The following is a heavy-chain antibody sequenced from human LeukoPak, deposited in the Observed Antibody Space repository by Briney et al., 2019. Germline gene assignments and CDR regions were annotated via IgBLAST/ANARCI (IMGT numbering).Heavy chain of an antibody. J-gene: IGHJ4*02. V-gene: IGHV3-7*01. CDR2: IKQDGGEE. CDR1: GFTFSSYW. CDR3: ASEDHSKYEY. Sequence: GGSLRLSCAASGFTFSSYWMSWVRQAPGKGLEWVASIKQDGGEEFYVDSMKGRFSISRDNAKNSLYLQINSLRAEDTAVYYCASEDHSKYEYCGQGTLVTVSS. D-gene: IGHD4-11*01.